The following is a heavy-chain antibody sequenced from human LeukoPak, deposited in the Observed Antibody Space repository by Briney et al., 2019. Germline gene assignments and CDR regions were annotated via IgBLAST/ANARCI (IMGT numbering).Heavy chain of an antibody. J-gene: IGHJ4*02. CDR1: GFTVSRNY. D-gene: IGHD6-19*01. CDR3: ARVGQQWEPLDY. V-gene: IGHV3-66*01. Sequence: GGSLRLSCAASGFTVSRNYMSWVRQAPGKGLEWVSVIYSGGSTYYADSVKGSFTISRDNSKNTLYLQMNSLRAEDTAVYYCARVGQQWEPLDYWGQGTLVTVSS. CDR2: IYSGGST.